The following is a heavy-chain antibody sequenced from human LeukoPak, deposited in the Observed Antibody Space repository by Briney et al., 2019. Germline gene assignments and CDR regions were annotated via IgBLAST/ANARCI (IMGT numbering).Heavy chain of an antibody. CDR2: IKQDGSEK. Sequence: GGSLRLSCAASGFTFSRYWMSWVRQAPGKGLEWVANIKQDGSEKYYVDSVKGRFTISRDNAKNSLYLQMNSLRAEDTAVYYGARPRGYSYGYTGPNWFDPWGQGTLVTVSS. D-gene: IGHD5-18*01. CDR1: GFTFSRYW. CDR3: ARPRGYSYGYTGPNWFDP. V-gene: IGHV3-7*01. J-gene: IGHJ5*02.